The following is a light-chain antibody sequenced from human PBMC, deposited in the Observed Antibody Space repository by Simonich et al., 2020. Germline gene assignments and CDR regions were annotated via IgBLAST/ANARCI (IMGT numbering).Light chain of an antibody. CDR1: VLAKNY. CDR2: KDS. CDR3: YSAADNNLV. V-gene: IGLV3-27*01. J-gene: IGLJ2*01. Sequence: SYELTQPSSVSVSPGQTARITCSGDVLAKNYARWFQQKPGQAPVLVLYKDSERPSGIPDRFSGSSSGTTVTLTISGAQVEEEADYYCYSAADNNLVFGGGTKLTVL.